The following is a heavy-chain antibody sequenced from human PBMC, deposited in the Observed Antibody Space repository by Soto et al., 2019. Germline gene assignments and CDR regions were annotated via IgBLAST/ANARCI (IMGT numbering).Heavy chain of an antibody. CDR1: GFTFSDYY. CDR2: ISSSGSTI. D-gene: IGHD3-16*02. J-gene: IGHJ4*02. Sequence: PGGSLRLSCAASGFTFSDYYMSWIRQAPGKGLEWVSYISSSGSTIYYADSVKGRFTISRDNAKNSLYLQMNSLRAEDTAVYYCARDGASTYAYIWGSYRSPFDYWGQGTLVTVSS. CDR3: ARDGASTYAYIWGSYRSPFDY. V-gene: IGHV3-11*01.